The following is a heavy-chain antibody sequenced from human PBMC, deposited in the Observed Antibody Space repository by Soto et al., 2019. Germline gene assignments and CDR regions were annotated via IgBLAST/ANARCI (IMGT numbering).Heavy chain of an antibody. D-gene: IGHD3-22*01. V-gene: IGHV3-33*01. Sequence: QVQLVESGGGVVQPGRSLRLSCAASGLTFSNYGTHWVRQAPGRGLEWVAVIGYDGREKYYADSVKGRFTISRDNSKNTLYLQMNGLTADDAAVYYCVSGYGYFDSWGQGKLVTVSS. CDR2: IGYDGREK. CDR3: VSGYGYFDS. CDR1: GLTFSNYG. J-gene: IGHJ4*02.